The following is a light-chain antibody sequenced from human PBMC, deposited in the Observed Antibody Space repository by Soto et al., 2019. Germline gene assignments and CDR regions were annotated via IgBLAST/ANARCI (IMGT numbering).Light chain of an antibody. Sequence: EIVLTQSPATLSVSPGERATLSCRASQSISSSYLAWYQHKPGQAPRLLIYGASTRATGIPARFSGSGSGTEFTLSISSLQSEDFAVYYCQQYHDWRRTFGPGTKGDNK. CDR3: QQYHDWRRT. CDR1: QSISSSY. V-gene: IGKV3D-15*01. J-gene: IGKJ1*01. CDR2: GAS.